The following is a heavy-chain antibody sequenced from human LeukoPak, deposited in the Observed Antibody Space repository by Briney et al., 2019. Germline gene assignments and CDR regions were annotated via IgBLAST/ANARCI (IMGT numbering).Heavy chain of an antibody. CDR2: IYWNDDK. D-gene: IGHD6-13*01. CDR3: ARSDSSSWYPFEF. J-gene: IGHJ4*02. V-gene: IGHV2-5*01. CDR1: GFSLSISGVS. Sequence: SGPTLVKPTQTGFSLSISGVSVGWIRQPPGKALEWLALIYWNDDKRYSPSLKSRLTITKDTSKNKVVLTMTNMDPVDTATYFCARSDSSSWYPFEFWAQGTLVTVS.